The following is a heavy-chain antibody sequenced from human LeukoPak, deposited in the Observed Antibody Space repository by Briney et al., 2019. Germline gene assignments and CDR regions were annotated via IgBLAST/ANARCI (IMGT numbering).Heavy chain of an antibody. CDR1: GYTFTSHG. CDR3: ARDQAATNTQVRFCLD. J-gene: IGHJ4*02. Sequence: ASVKVSCKASGYTFTSHGISWVRQAPGQGLEWMGWISACNGDTKYAQKTQGRVTMTTDASTSTTYMELRSLRSDDTAVYYCARDQAATNTQVRFCLDWGQGTLVTVSS. CDR2: ISACNGDT. V-gene: IGHV1-18*01. D-gene: IGHD3-9*01.